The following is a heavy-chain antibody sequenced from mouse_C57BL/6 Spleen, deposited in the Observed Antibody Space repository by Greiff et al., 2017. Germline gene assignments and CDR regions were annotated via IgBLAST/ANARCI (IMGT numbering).Heavy chain of an antibody. Sequence: VQLQQSGTELVKPGASVKLSCKASGYTFTSYWMHWVKQRPGQGLEWIGNINPSNGGTNYNEKFKSKATLTVDKSSSTAYMQLSSLTSEDSAVYYCASPGTTVVARYWYFDVWGTGATDTVSS. CDR1: GYTFTSYW. CDR3: ASPGTTVVARYWYFDV. CDR2: INPSNGGT. V-gene: IGHV1-53*01. D-gene: IGHD1-1*01. J-gene: IGHJ1*03.